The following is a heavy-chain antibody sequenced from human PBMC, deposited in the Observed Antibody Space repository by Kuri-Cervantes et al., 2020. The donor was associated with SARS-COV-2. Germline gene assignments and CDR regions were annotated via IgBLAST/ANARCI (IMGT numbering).Heavy chain of an antibody. V-gene: IGHV3-9*01. CDR1: GFTFDDYA. Sequence: SLKLSCAASGFTFDDYAMHWVRQAPGKGLEWVSGISWNSGSIGYADSVKGRFTISRDNAKNSLYLQMNSLRAEDTAVYYCARDIVATIGYYYYGMDVWGQGTTVTVSS. CDR2: ISWNSGSI. D-gene: IGHD5-12*01. J-gene: IGHJ6*02. CDR3: ARDIVATIGYYYYGMDV.